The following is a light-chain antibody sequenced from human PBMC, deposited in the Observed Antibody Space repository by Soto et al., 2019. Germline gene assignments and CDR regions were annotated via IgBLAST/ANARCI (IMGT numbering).Light chain of an antibody. V-gene: IGKV3-20*01. CDR3: QQYDTSPPIT. J-gene: IGKJ5*01. CDR1: QSLSRNY. Sequence: EIVLTQSPATLSLSPGERATLSCRASQSLSRNYIAWYQHRPGQAPRLLIYGASNRATGIPDRFSGIGSGAVFTLTIAGLEPEDFAVYYCQQYDTSPPITFGQGTRLEIK. CDR2: GAS.